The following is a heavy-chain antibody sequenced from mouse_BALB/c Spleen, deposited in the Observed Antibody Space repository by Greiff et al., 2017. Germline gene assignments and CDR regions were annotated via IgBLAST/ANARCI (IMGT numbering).Heavy chain of an antibody. D-gene: IGHD2-2*01. CDR1: GYAFTNYL. CDR3: ARVELYYGYDGGPMAY. Sequence: QVQLKQSGAELVRPGTSVKVSCKASGYAFTNYLIEWVKQRPGQGLEWIGVINPGSGGTNYNEKFKGKATLTADKSSSTAYMQLSSLTSDDSAVYFCARVELYYGYDGGPMAYWGQGTSVTVSS. CDR2: INPGSGGT. J-gene: IGHJ4*01. V-gene: IGHV1-54*01.